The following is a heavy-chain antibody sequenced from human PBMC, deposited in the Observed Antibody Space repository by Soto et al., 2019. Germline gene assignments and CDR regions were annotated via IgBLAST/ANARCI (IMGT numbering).Heavy chain of an antibody. CDR2: ISAYNGNT. Sequence: ASVKVSCKASGYTFTSYGISWVRQAPGQGLEWMGWISAYNGNTNYAQKLQGRVTMTTDTSTSTAYMELRSLRSDDTAVYYCAKVLSGNDLFCSAPWGKGTLVTVSP. D-gene: IGHD1-1*01. CDR1: GYTFTSYG. J-gene: IGHJ5*02. V-gene: IGHV1-18*01. CDR3: AKVLSGNDLFCSAP.